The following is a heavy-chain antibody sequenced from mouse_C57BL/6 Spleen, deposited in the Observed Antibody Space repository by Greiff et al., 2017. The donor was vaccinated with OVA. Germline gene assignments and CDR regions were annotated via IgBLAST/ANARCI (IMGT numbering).Heavy chain of an antibody. CDR3: ARDFNYYGSSYFDY. Sequence: EVKLMESGGGLVKPGGSLKLSCAASGFTFSSYAMSWVRQTPEKRLEWVATISDGGSYTYYPDNVKGRFTISRDNAKNNLYLQMSHLKSEDTAMYYCARDFNYYGSSYFDYWGQGTTLTVSS. V-gene: IGHV5-4*01. CDR2: ISDGGSYT. D-gene: IGHD1-1*01. J-gene: IGHJ2*01. CDR1: GFTFSSYA.